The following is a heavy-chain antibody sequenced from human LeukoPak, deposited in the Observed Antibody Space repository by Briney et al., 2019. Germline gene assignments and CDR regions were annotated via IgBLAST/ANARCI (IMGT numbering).Heavy chain of an antibody. D-gene: IGHD5-18*01. CDR1: GFTFTDYY. J-gene: IGHJ3*02. CDR2: ITNSGTTI. Sequence: PGGSLRLSCAASGFTFTDYYMSWIRQAPGKGLEWVSYITNSGTTIYYADSVKGRFTISGDNSKNTLYLQMNSLRAEDTAVYYCAKDLIRGYSYGVDIWGQGTMVTVSS. CDR3: AKDLIRGYSYGVDI. V-gene: IGHV3-11*04.